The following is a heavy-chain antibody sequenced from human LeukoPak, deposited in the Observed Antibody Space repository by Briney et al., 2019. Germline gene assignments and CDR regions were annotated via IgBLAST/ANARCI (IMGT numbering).Heavy chain of an antibody. CDR1: GFTFSSYA. Sequence: GGSLRLSCAASGFTFSSYAMHWVRQAPGKGLEWVAVISYDGSNKYYADSVKGRFTISRDNSKNTLYLQMNSLRAEDTAVYYCAKDRSDYGDYGVFDPWGQGTLVTVSS. D-gene: IGHD4-17*01. V-gene: IGHV3-30*04. J-gene: IGHJ5*02. CDR3: AKDRSDYGDYGVFDP. CDR2: ISYDGSNK.